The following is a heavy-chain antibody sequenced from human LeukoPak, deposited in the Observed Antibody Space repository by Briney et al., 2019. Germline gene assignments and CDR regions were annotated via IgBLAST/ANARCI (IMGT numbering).Heavy chain of an antibody. D-gene: IGHD5-18*01. Sequence: PGGSLRLSCAASGFTVSSNYMSWVRQAPGKGLEWIGYIYYSGSTNYNPSLKSRVTISVDTSKNQFSLKLSSVTAADTAVYYCARSKKDTVILTPFDYWGQGTLVTVSS. J-gene: IGHJ4*02. CDR3: ARSKKDTVILTPFDY. CDR2: IYYSGST. V-gene: IGHV4-59*02. CDR1: GFTVSSNY.